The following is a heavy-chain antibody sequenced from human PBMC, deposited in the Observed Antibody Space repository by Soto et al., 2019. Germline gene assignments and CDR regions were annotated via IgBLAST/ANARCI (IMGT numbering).Heavy chain of an antibody. V-gene: IGHV3-23*01. CDR1: GLTFSSYA. CDR2: ITGSGRST. CDR3: AKSAWNNYYYDYMDV. J-gene: IGHJ6*03. Sequence: EVQLLESGGGLVQPGGSLSLSCAASGLTFSSYAMSWVRQAPGKGLEWVSAITGSGRSTYFADSVKGRFTISRDNSKNTLYLQMSSLRAEDTAVYYCAKSAWNNYYYDYMDVWGTGTTVTVSS. D-gene: IGHD1-1*01.